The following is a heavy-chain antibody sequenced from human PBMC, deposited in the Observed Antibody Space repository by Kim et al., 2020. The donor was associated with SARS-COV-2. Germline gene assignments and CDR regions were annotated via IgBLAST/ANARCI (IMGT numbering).Heavy chain of an antibody. D-gene: IGHD2-2*01. J-gene: IGHJ5*02. Sequence: VKGRFTISRDDSKNTLYLQMNSLKTEDTAVYYCTTESLGVVPAAYNWFDPWGQGTLVTVSS. V-gene: IGHV3-15*01. CDR3: TTESLGVVPAAYNWFDP.